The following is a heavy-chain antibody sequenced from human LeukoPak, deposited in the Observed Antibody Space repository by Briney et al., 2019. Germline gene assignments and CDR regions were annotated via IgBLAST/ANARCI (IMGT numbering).Heavy chain of an antibody. V-gene: IGHV3-66*01. CDR3: ARGGDSSSNCFDY. CDR1: GFTFSSYW. Sequence: GGSLRLSCAASGFTFSSYWMSWVRQAPGKGLKWVSIIYRGANTYYADSVKGRFTISRDNSKNTLYLQMNSLTAEDTAVYYCARGGDSSSNCFDYWGQGTLVTVSS. D-gene: IGHD3-22*01. J-gene: IGHJ4*02. CDR2: IYRGANT.